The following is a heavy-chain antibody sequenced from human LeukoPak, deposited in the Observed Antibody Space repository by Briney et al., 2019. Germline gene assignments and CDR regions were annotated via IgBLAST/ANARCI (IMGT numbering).Heavy chain of an antibody. CDR2: IDPSGGST. CDR1: GYTFTGYY. D-gene: IGHD3-22*01. J-gene: IGHJ4*02. Sequence: ASVKVSCKASGYTFTGYYMHWVRQAPGQGLEWMGIIDPSGGSTSYAQKFQGRVTMTRDTSTSTVYMELSSLRSEDTAVYYCARSSYYYDSSGPRRLDYWGQGTLVTVSS. V-gene: IGHV1-46*01. CDR3: ARSSYYYDSSGPRRLDY.